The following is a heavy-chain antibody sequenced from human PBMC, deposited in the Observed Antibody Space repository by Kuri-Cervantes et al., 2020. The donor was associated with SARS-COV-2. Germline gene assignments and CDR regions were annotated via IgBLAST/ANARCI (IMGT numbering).Heavy chain of an antibody. D-gene: IGHD1-7*01. CDR2: IDPSDSYT. Sequence: GESLKISCKGSGYSFTSYWIGWVRQMPGKGLEWMGRIDPSDSYTNYSPSFQGHVTISADKSISTAYLQWSSLKASDTAMYYCALIPWSNWNSHNSIVWGQGTTVTVSS. CDR1: GYSFTSYW. V-gene: IGHV5-10-1*01. J-gene: IGHJ6*02. CDR3: ALIPWSNWNSHNSIV.